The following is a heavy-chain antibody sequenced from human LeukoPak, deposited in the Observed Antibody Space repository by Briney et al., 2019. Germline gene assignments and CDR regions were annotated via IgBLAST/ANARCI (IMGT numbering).Heavy chain of an antibody. CDR1: GGSISSSSYY. CDR2: IYYSGST. CDR3: ASSFWVPFDY. Sequence: SETLSLTCTVSGGSISSSSYYWGWIRQPPGKGLEWIGSIYYSGSTYYNPSLKSRVTISVDTSKNQLSLKLSSVTAADTAVYYCASSFWVPFDYWGQGTLVTVSS. D-gene: IGHD3-16*01. J-gene: IGHJ4*02. V-gene: IGHV4-39*01.